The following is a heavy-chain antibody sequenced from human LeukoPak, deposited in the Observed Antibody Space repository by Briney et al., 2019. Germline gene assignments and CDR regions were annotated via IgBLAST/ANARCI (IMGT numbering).Heavy chain of an antibody. CDR2: IYTSGST. CDR1: GGSISSYY. V-gene: IGHV4-4*07. J-gene: IGHJ4*02. Sequence: SETLSLTCTVSGGSISSYYWSWIRQPAGKGLEWIGRIYTSGSTNYNPSLKSRVTMSVDTSKNQFSLKLSSVTAADTAVYYCTQYSSSASLLLWGQGTQVTVSS. CDR3: TQYSSSASLLL. D-gene: IGHD6-13*01.